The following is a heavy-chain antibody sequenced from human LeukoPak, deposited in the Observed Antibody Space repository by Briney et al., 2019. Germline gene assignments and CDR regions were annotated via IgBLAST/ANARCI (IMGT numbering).Heavy chain of an antibody. V-gene: IGHV4-39*07. J-gene: IGHJ5*02. Sequence: SETLSLTCTVSGGSISSSSYYWGWIRQTPGKGLEWIGSIYYSGSTYYNPSLKSRVTISVDTSKNQFSLKLSSVTAADTAVYYCARDLSGPRGGFDPWGQGTLVTVSS. D-gene: IGHD6-19*01. CDR2: IYYSGST. CDR3: ARDLSGPRGGFDP. CDR1: GGSISSSSYY.